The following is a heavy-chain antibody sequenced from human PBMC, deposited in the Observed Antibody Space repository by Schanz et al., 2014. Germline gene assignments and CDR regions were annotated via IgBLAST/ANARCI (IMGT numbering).Heavy chain of an antibody. CDR1: GFTVSSNH. CDR3: AKDPHRDYGGKPQAFDI. J-gene: IGHJ3*02. D-gene: IGHD4-17*01. CDR2: ISYHGSER. V-gene: IGHV3-30*18. Sequence: VQLAESGGGLVQPGGSLRISCAASGFTVSSNHMNWVRQAPGKGLEWVAVISYHGSERYYADSVKGRFTVSRDNSKNTLYLQMNSLRAEDTALYYCAKDPHRDYGGKPQAFDIWGQGTTVTVSS.